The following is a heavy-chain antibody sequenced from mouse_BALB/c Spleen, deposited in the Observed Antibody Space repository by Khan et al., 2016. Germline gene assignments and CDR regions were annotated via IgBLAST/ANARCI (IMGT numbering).Heavy chain of an antibody. D-gene: IGHD2-3*01. V-gene: IGHV3-2*02. J-gene: IGHJ3*01. CDR1: GYSITSDYA. CDR2: ISYSGST. Sequence: EVQLQESGPGLVKPSQSLSLTCTVTGYSITSDYAWNWIRQFPGNKLEWMGYISYSGSTSYNPSLKSRISITRDTSKHQFFLQLNSVTTEDTATYSCARSNEGYFDKAWFAYWGQGTLVTVSA. CDR3: ARSNEGYFDKAWFAY.